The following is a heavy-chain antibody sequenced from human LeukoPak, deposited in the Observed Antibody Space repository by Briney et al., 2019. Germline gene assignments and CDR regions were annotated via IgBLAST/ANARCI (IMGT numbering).Heavy chain of an antibody. CDR2: IYHSGST. D-gene: IGHD6-13*01. Sequence: SETLSLTCTVSGYSISSGYYWGWIRQPPGKGLEWIGSIYHSGSTYYNPSLKSRVTISVDTSKNQFSLKLSSVTAADTAVYYCARDPWGSSWNWFDPWGQGTLVTVSS. J-gene: IGHJ5*02. CDR3: ARDPWGSSWNWFDP. V-gene: IGHV4-38-2*02. CDR1: GYSISSGYY.